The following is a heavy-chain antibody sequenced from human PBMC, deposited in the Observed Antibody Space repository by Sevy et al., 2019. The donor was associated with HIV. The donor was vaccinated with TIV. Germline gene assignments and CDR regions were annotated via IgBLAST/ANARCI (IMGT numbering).Heavy chain of an antibody. CDR3: TRVDLHDY. V-gene: IGHV3-21*01. D-gene: IGHD4-4*01. Sequence: GGCLRLSCAASGFTFSSYSMNWVRQAPGKGLEWVSSISSSSSYIYYADSVKGRFTISRDNAKNSLYLQMNSLRAEDTAVFHCTRVDLHDYWGQGTPVTVSS. CDR2: ISSSSSYI. J-gene: IGHJ4*02. CDR1: GFTFSSYS.